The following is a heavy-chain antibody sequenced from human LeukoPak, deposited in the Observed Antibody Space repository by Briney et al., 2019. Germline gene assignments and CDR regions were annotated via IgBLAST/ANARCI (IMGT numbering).Heavy chain of an antibody. V-gene: IGHV3-30*03. CDR3: ATFSYAGNAGGSVGY. CDR1: GFTFSTYG. D-gene: IGHD4-23*01. Sequence: PGGSLRLSCAASGFTFSTYGMHWVRQVPGKGLEWVAVISYDGSNKYYADSVKGRFTISRDNSKNMVYLQMNSLRAEDTAVYYCATFSYAGNAGGSVGYWGQGTLVTVSS. CDR2: ISYDGSNK. J-gene: IGHJ4*02.